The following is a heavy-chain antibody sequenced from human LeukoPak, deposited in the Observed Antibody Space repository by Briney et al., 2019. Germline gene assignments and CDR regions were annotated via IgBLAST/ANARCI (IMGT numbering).Heavy chain of an antibody. CDR1: GGTFSSYA. CDR3: ARDYCSSTSCLFDY. J-gene: IGHJ4*02. CDR2: IIPIFGTA. D-gene: IGHD2-2*01. V-gene: IGHV1-69*13. Sequence: GASVKVSCKASGGTFSSYAISWVRQAPGQGLEWMEGIIPIFGTANYAQKFQGRVTITADESTSTAYMELSSLRSEDTAVYYCARDYCSSTSCLFDYWGQGTLVTVSS.